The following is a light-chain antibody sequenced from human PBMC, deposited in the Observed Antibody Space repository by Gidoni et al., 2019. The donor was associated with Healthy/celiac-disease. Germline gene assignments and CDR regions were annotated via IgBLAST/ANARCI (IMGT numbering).Light chain of an antibody. J-gene: IGKJ1*01. V-gene: IGKV3-11*01. CDR2: DAS. CDR3: QQRSNWPPA. Sequence: EIVLTHSPATLSLSPGERATLSCRASQSVSSYLAWYQQKPGQAPRLLIYDASNRATGIPARFSGSGSGTDFTLTVSSLETEDFAVYYCQQRSNWPPAFGQGTKVEIK. CDR1: QSVSSY.